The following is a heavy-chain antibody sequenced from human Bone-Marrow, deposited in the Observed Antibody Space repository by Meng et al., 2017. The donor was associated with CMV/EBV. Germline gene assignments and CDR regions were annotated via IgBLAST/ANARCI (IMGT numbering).Heavy chain of an antibody. Sequence: GESLKISCAASGFTVDTNYMTWVRQAPGKGLEWVSVMYSGGYTYYADSVKGRFTISRDNAKNTLYLQMNSLRVEDTAVYYCARYCSSTSCPSLFDLWGRGTLVTVSS. J-gene: IGHJ2*01. CDR3: ARYCSSTSCPSLFDL. D-gene: IGHD2-2*01. CDR1: GFTVDTNY. V-gene: IGHV3-66*01. CDR2: MYSGGYT.